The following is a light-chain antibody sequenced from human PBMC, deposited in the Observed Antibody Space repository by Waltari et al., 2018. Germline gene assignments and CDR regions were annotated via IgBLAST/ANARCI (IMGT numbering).Light chain of an antibody. Sequence: DIQMTQSPSSLSASVGDRVTITCRASQSISIYLNWYQQKPGKAPKLLIYSTSNLQSGVPSRVSGSGSGTDFTLTISSLQPEDFATYYCQKSYNYHPYTFGQGTKLEIK. CDR1: QSISIY. J-gene: IGKJ2*01. CDR3: QKSYNYHPYT. CDR2: STS. V-gene: IGKV1-39*01.